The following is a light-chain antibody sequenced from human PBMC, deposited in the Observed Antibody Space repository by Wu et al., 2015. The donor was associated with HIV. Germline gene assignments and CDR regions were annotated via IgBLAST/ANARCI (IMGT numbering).Light chain of an antibody. Sequence: DIQMTQSPSTLSASVGDRVTITCRASQNINNWLAWYQQKPGKAPNLLIYKASNLESGVPSRSSGGGSGTGFTLTISGLQPDDFATYYCQQYNSFSPYTFGQGTKLEIK. CDR1: QNINNW. CDR2: KAS. J-gene: IGKJ2*01. V-gene: IGKV1-5*03. CDR3: QQYNSFSPYT.